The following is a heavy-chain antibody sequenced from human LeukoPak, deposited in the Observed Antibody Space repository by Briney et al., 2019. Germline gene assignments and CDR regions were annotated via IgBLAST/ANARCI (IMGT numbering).Heavy chain of an antibody. J-gene: IGHJ4*02. Sequence: SETLSLTCTVSGVSISSSYSYWGWIRQPPGMGLEWIGSIYYTGNTYYNASLKSQVSISIDTSKNQFSLKLTSVTAADTAVYYCARVRSSGWTGYWGQGTLVTVSS. V-gene: IGHV4-39*07. CDR1: GVSISSSYSY. D-gene: IGHD6-19*01. CDR3: ARVRSSGWTGY. CDR2: IYYTGNT.